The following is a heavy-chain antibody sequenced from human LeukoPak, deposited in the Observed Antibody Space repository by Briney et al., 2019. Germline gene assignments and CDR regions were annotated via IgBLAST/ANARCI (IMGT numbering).Heavy chain of an antibody. CDR3: ASDYRIAVAGRVGWRY. CDR2: IYYSGST. Sequence: SETLSLTCTVSGGSISGSSYYWGWIRQPPGKGLEWIGSIYYSGSTYYKPSLKSRVTISVDTSKNQFSLKLSSVTAADTAVYYCASDYRIAVAGRVGWRYWGQGTLVTVSS. CDR1: GGSISGSSYY. V-gene: IGHV4-39*07. D-gene: IGHD6-19*01. J-gene: IGHJ4*02.